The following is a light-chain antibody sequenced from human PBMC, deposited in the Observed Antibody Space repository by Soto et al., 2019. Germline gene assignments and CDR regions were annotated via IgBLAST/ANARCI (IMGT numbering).Light chain of an antibody. CDR1: QYVSTY. J-gene: IGKJ5*01. V-gene: IGKV1-12*01. CDR2: AAS. CDR3: QQANSFPIT. Sequence: DIQMTQSPSSVSASVGDRVTITCRASQYVSTYLAWYQQKPGKAPELLIYAASYLQSGVPSRFSGSGSGTDFTLTISSPQPEDSATYYCQQANSFPITFGQGTRLDI.